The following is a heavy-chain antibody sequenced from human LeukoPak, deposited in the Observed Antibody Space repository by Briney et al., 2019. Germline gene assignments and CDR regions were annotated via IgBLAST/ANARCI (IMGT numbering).Heavy chain of an antibody. V-gene: IGHV4-4*07. Sequence: PSETLSLTCTVSGGSIGSYYWSWIRQPAGKGLEWIGRIYTSGSTNYNPSLKSRVTMSVDTSKNQFSLKLSSVTAADTAVYYCARGVVEQLVLIDYYYMDVWGKGTTVTVSS. D-gene: IGHD6-6*01. J-gene: IGHJ6*03. CDR2: IYTSGST. CDR1: GGSIGSYY. CDR3: ARGVVEQLVLIDYYYMDV.